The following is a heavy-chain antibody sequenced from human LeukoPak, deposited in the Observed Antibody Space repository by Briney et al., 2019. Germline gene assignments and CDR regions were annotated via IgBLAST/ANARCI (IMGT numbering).Heavy chain of an antibody. CDR2: INHSEST. D-gene: IGHD4-23*01. CDR1: GGSFSGYY. V-gene: IGHV4-34*01. CDR3: ARGRGGPYYGGKRGDY. J-gene: IGHJ4*02. Sequence: SETLSLTCAVYGGSFSGYYWSWIRQPPGKGLEWIGEINHSESTNYNPSLKSRVTISVDTSKNQFSLKLSSVTAADTAVYYCARGRGGPYYGGKRGDYWGQGTLVTVSS.